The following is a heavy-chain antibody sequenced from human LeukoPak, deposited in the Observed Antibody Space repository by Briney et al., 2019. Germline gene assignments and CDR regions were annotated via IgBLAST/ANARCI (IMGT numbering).Heavy chain of an antibody. V-gene: IGHV3-20*04. CDR3: AKHLTATDTYIFFGLDL. D-gene: IGHD1-26*01. CDR2: INWDGGGT. CDR1: GYSFKDYG. Sequence: GGLLRSSCAATGYSFKDYGMHWVRQPPGKLQELGFAINWDGGGTDYADSVKGRFTIFRDNAKNSLYLQLSSLRPEDTALYYCAKHLTATDTYIFFGLDLWGQGTSVTVSS. J-gene: IGHJ6*02.